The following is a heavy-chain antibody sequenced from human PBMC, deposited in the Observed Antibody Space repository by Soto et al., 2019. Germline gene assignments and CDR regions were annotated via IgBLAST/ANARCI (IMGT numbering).Heavy chain of an antibody. V-gene: IGHV3-30-3*01. J-gene: IGHJ6*02. D-gene: IGHD3-3*01. CDR2: ISYDGSNK. Sequence: AGGSLRVSSSASGFTFRSYAMHWVRQAPGKGLEWVAVISYDGSNKYYADSVKGRFTISRDNSKNTLYLQMNSLRAEDTAVYYCARDLPLDFWSGYYTHYYYYYGMDVWGQGTTVTVSS. CDR1: GFTFRSYA. CDR3: ARDLPLDFWSGYYTHYYYYYGMDV.